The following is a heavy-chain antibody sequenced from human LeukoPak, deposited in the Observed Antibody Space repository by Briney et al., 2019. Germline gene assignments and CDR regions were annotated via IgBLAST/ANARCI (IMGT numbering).Heavy chain of an antibody. CDR1: GGSISSYY. Sequence: SETLSLTCTVSGGSISSYYWSWIRQPPGKGLEWIGYIYTSGSTNYNPSLMSRVTISVDTPKNQFSLKLSSVTAADTAVYYCARRLEWGWFDPWGQGTLVTVSS. CDR3: ARRLEWGWFDP. V-gene: IGHV4-4*09. CDR2: IYTSGST. J-gene: IGHJ5*02. D-gene: IGHD1-1*01.